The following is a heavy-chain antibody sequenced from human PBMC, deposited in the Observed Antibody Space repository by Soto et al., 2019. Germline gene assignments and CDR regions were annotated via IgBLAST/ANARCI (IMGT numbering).Heavy chain of an antibody. V-gene: IGHV3-66*01. CDR3: ARDKGYSELDY. D-gene: IGHD3-22*01. CDR2: IYSGGST. CDR1: GFTVSSNY. J-gene: IGHJ4*02. Sequence: GGSLRLSCAASGFTVSSNYMSWVRQAPGKGLEWVSVIYSGGSTYYADSVKGRFTISRDNSKNTLYLQMNSLRAEDTAVYYCARDKGYSELDYWGQGTLVTVSS.